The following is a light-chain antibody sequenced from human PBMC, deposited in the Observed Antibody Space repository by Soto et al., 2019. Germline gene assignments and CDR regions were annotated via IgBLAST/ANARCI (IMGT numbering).Light chain of an antibody. CDR1: QGIKSY. CDR2: DTS. CDR3: QQRSSWPPGPI. V-gene: IGKV3-11*01. Sequence: EIVLTQSPAALSLSPGERATLSCRASQGIKSYFAWYQQRPGQAPRLLIYDTSKRATGIPDRFIGGGSGTDFTLTISSLEPEDFAVYFCQQRSSWPPGPIFGGGTNVEIK. J-gene: IGKJ4*01.